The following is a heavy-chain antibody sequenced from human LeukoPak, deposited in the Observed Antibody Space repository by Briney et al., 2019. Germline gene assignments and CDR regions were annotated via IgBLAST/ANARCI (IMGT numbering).Heavy chain of an antibody. J-gene: IGHJ6*02. V-gene: IGHV1-18*01. D-gene: IGHD2-2*01. CDR1: GYTFTSYG. Sequence: GASVKVSCKASGYTFTSYGISWVRQAPGQGLEWMGWISAYNGNTNYAQKLQGRVTMTTDTSTSTAYMELRSLRSDDTAVYYCARAKGGVVPAAIIYYGMDVWGQGTTVTVSS. CDR2: ISAYNGNT. CDR3: ARAKGGVVPAAIIYYGMDV.